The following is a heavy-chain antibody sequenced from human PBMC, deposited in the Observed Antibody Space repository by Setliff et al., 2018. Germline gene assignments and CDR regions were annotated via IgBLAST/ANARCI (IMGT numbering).Heavy chain of an antibody. D-gene: IGHD6-19*01. J-gene: IGHJ4*02. CDR1: GFTFSTYW. Sequence: GGSLRLSCSASGFTFSTYWMTWVRQAPGKGLECVANIKKDGSETHYVDSVKGRFIISRDNAKDSLYLQMNSLRGEDTAVYYCARGTSGWFPHDYWGQGTLVTVSS. CDR2: IKKDGSET. V-gene: IGHV3-7*03. CDR3: ARGTSGWFPHDY.